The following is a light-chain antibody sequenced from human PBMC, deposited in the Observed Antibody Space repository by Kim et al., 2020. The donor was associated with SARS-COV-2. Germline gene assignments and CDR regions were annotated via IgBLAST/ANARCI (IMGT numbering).Light chain of an antibody. Sequence: VFTSFLGSRSSCGGGYYFLWYHHVQGAAPQILIFEGKNRPSGVPDRFSVSKSGASASLAITGLQADDDGDYYCRSYYRDLSGSVFGGGTKLTVL. CDR1: RSSCGGGYY. CDR3: RSYYRDLSGSV. V-gene: IGLV1-40*01. CDR2: EGK. J-gene: IGLJ3*02.